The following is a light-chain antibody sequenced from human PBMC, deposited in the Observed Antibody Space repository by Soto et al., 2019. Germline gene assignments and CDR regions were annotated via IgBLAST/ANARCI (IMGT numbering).Light chain of an antibody. CDR1: SSNIGINT. CDR3: AAWDDSLGGLVV. CDR2: SNT. J-gene: IGLJ2*01. Sequence: QSVLTQPPSASGTPGQRVIIFCSGSSSNIGINTVNWYQHLPGTAPKLLIFSNTQRPSGVPDRFSGSKSGTSASLAISGLQSEDEADYYCAAWDDSLGGLVVFGGGTKLTVL. V-gene: IGLV1-44*01.